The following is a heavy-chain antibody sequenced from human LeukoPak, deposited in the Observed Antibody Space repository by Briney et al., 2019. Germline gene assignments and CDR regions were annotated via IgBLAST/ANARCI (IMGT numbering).Heavy chain of an antibody. CDR2: INHSGST. J-gene: IGHJ1*01. CDR3: ARRFARYFQH. Sequence: SETLSLTCAVYGGSFSGYYWSWIRQPPGKGLEWIGEINHSGSTNYNPSLKSRVTTSVDTSKNQFSLKLSSVTAADTAVYYCARRFARYFQHWGQGTLVTVSS. V-gene: IGHV4-34*01. CDR1: GGSFSGYY.